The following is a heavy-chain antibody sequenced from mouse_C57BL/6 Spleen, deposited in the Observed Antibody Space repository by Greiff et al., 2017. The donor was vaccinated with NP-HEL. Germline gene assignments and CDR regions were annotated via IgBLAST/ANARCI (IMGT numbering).Heavy chain of an antibody. J-gene: IGHJ1*03. CDR1: GFTFSDYG. D-gene: IGHD1-1*01. CDR2: ISSGSSTI. Sequence: EVMLVESGGGLVKPGGSLKLSCAASGFTFSDYGMHWVRQAPEKGLEWVAYISSGSSTIYYADTVKGRFTISRDNAKNTLFLQMTSLRSDDTAMYYCALLLLYFDVWGTATTVTVSS. V-gene: IGHV5-17*01. CDR3: ALLLLYFDV.